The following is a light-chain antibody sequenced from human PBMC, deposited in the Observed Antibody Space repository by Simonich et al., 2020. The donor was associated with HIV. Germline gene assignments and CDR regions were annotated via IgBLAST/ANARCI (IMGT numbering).Light chain of an antibody. J-gene: IGKJ4*01. CDR1: PSVRSN. CDR3: QQYGSSPLT. Sequence: EIVMTQSPATLSVSPGERATLSCRASPSVRSNLVWYQQKPGQAPRLLIYGASTRATGIPARFSGSGSGTEFTLTISSLEPEDFAVYFCQQYGSSPLTFGGGTKVEIK. V-gene: IGKV3-15*01. CDR2: GAS.